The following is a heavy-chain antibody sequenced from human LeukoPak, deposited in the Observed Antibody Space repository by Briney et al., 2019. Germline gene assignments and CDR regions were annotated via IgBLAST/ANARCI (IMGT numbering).Heavy chain of an antibody. D-gene: IGHD6-13*01. V-gene: IGHV4-34*01. CDR3: ARTSSSWRYYYYYYGMDV. J-gene: IGHJ6*02. Sequence: KSSETLSLTCAVYGGSFSGYYWSWIRQPPGKGLEWIGEINHSGSTNYNPSLKSRVTISVDTSKNQFSLKPSSVTAADTAVYYCARTSSSWRYYYYYYGMDVWGQGTTVTVSS. CDR1: GGSFSGYY. CDR2: INHSGST.